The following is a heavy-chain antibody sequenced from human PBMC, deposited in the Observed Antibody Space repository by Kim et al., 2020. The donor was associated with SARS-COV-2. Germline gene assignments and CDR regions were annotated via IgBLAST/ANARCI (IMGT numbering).Heavy chain of an antibody. D-gene: IGHD1-26*01. CDR1: GFTFSSYG. Sequence: GGSLRLSCAASGFTFSSYGMHWVRQAPGKGLEWVAVIWYDGSNKYYADSVKGRFTISRDNSKNTLYLQMNSLRAEDTAVYYCARDEKEWELPWGFDYWGQGTLVTVSS. CDR2: IWYDGSNK. V-gene: IGHV3-33*01. CDR3: ARDEKEWELPWGFDY. J-gene: IGHJ4*02.